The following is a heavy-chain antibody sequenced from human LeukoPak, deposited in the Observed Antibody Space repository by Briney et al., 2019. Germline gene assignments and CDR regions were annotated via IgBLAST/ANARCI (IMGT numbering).Heavy chain of an antibody. CDR2: ISYDGSNK. CDR1: GFTFSSYA. Sequence: GGSLRLSCAASGFTFSSYAMHWVRQAPDKGLEWVAVISYDGSNKYYADSVKGRSTISRDNSKNTLYLQMNSLRAEDTAVYYCARDDIVVVVAASHHNWFDPWGQRTLVTVSS. V-gene: IGHV3-30-3*01. D-gene: IGHD2-15*01. J-gene: IGHJ5*02. CDR3: ARDDIVVVVAASHHNWFDP.